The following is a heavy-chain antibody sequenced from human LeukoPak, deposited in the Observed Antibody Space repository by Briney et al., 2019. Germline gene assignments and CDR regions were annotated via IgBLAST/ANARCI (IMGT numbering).Heavy chain of an antibody. D-gene: IGHD2-8*01. CDR2: INHSGST. J-gene: IGHJ5*02. Sequence: SETLSLTCAVYGGSFSGYYWSWIRQPPGKGLEWIGEINHSGSTNYNPSLKSRVTISVDTSKNQFSLKLSSVTAADTAVYYCARSAKRYCTNGVCSRWFDPWGQGTLVTVS. V-gene: IGHV4-34*01. CDR3: ARSAKRYCTNGVCSRWFDP. CDR1: GGSFSGYY.